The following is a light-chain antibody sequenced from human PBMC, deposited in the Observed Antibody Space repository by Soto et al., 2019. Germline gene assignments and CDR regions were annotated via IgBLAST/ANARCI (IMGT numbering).Light chain of an antibody. J-gene: IGLJ1*01. CDR1: SRDIGRYNF. CDR2: EAT. V-gene: IGLV2-14*01. Sequence: QSALAQPASMSGSPGQSITISCTRPSRDIGRYNFVSRYQHHPGKAPKLIIYEATKRPSGVSYRFSGSKSGNTASLTISGLQAEDEADYYCTTYTITSPYVFGTGTKVTVL. CDR3: TTYTITSPYV.